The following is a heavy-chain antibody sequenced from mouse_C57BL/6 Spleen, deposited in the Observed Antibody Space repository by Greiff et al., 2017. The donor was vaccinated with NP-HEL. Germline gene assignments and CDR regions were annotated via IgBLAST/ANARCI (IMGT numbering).Heavy chain of an antibody. CDR1: GYTFTDYY. CDR3: ATLITTVGPYWYFDV. Sequence: EVQLQQSGPELVKPGASVKISCKASGYTFTDYYMNWVKQSHGKSLEWIGDINPNNGGTSYNQKFKGKATLTVDKSSSTAYMELRSLTSEDSAVYYCATLITTVGPYWYFDVWGTGTTVTVSS. D-gene: IGHD1-1*01. J-gene: IGHJ1*03. V-gene: IGHV1-26*01. CDR2: INPNNGGT.